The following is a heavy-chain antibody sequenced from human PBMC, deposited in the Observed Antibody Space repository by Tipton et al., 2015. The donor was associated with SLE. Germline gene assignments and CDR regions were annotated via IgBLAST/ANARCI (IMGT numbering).Heavy chain of an antibody. J-gene: IGHJ4*02. CDR3: AGNSRGWSRFDY. Sequence: RSLRLSCAASGFTFSSYAMHWVRQAPGKGLEWVAVISYDGSNKYYADSVKGRFTISRDNSKNTLYLQMNSLRAEDTAVYYCAGNSRGWSRFDYWGQGTLVTVSS. CDR2: ISYDGSNK. V-gene: IGHV3-30-3*01. D-gene: IGHD6-19*01. CDR1: GFTFSSYA.